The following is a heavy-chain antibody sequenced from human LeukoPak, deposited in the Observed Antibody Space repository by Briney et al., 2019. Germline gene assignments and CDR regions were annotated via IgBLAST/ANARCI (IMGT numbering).Heavy chain of an antibody. CDR2: ISSNGGST. Sequence: PGGSLRLSCSASGFTFSSYAMHWVRQAPGKGLEYVSTISSNGGSTYYADSVKGRFTFSRDNSKNTLYLQMSSLGAEDTAVYYCVKDRGSGTYLTPYLDCWGQGTLVTVSP. CDR3: VKDRGSGTYLTPYLDC. D-gene: IGHD1-26*01. J-gene: IGHJ4*02. CDR1: GFTFSSYA. V-gene: IGHV3-64D*06.